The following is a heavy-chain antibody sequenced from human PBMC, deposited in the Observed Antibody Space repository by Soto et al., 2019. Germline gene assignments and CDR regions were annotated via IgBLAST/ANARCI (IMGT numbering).Heavy chain of an antibody. V-gene: IGHV4-4*02. CDR2: VYHSGST. CDR3: AVPGAGDFDY. Sequence: SETLSLTCAVSGASISTNNWCSWVRQPPGKGLEWIGEVYHSGSTNCNPSLKSRVTIPIDKSKNQFSLRLTSMTAADTAVYYCAVPGAGDFDYWSQGTLVTVSS. CDR1: GASISTNNW. D-gene: IGHD6-13*01. J-gene: IGHJ4*02.